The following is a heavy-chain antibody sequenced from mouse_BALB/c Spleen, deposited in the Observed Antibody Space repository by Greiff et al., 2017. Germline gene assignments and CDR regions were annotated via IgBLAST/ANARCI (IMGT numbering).Heavy chain of an antibody. J-gene: IGHJ1*01. CDR1: GYSITSGYY. V-gene: IGHV3-6*02. D-gene: IGHD1-1*01. CDR2: ISYDGSN. Sequence: EVKLVESGPGLVKPSQSLSLTCSVTGYSITSGYYWNWIRQFPGNKLEWMGYISYDGSNNYNPSLKNRISITRDTSKNQFFLKLNSVTTEDTATYYCASDYYGSSLWYFDVWGAGTTVTVSS. CDR3: ASDYYGSSLWYFDV.